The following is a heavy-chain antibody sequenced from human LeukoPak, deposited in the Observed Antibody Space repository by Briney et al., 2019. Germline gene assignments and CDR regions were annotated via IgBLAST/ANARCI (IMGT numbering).Heavy chain of an antibody. CDR1: GFTFDDYA. CDR2: ISWNSGSI. J-gene: IGHJ4*02. D-gene: IGHD6-13*01. CDR3: AKERQQLVSGLAGTSESGFDY. Sequence: GGSLRLSCAAPGFTFDDYAMHRVRQAPGKGLEWVSGISWNSGSIGYADSVKGRFTISRDNAKNSLYLQMNSLRAEDTALYYCAKERQQLVSGLAGTSESGFDYWGQGTLVTVSS. V-gene: IGHV3-9*01.